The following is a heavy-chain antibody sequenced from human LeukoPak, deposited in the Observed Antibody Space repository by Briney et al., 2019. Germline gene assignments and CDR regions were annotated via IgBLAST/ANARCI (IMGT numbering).Heavy chain of an antibody. J-gene: IGHJ3*02. V-gene: IGHV3-20*04. CDR1: GFAFDDYG. D-gene: IGHD1-26*01. Sequence: PGGFLRLSCAASGFAFDDYGMSWVRQAPGKGLEWVSGINWNGGSTGYVDSVKGRFTISRDNAKNSLYLQMNSLRAEDTALYYCARGQWELLSAFDIWGQGKMVTVSS. CDR2: INWNGGST. CDR3: ARGQWELLSAFDI.